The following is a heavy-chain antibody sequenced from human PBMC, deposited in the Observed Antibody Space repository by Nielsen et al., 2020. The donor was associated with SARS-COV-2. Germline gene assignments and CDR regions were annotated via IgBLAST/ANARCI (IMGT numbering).Heavy chain of an antibody. Sequence: ASVKVSCKASGYTFTGYYMHWVRQAPGQGLEWMGRINPNSGGTNYAQKFQGWVTMTRDTSISTAYMELSRLRSDDTAVYYCARVPPGIAVAGTPWFDPWGQGTLVTVSS. D-gene: IGHD6-19*01. CDR2: INPNSGGT. CDR1: GYTFTGYY. CDR3: ARVPPGIAVAGTPWFDP. V-gene: IGHV1-2*04. J-gene: IGHJ5*02.